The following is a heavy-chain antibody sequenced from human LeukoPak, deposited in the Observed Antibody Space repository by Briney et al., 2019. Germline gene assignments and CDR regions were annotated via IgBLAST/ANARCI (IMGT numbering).Heavy chain of an antibody. D-gene: IGHD5-24*01. CDR3: ARSSPRDGDFDY. CDR1: GGSISSGGYS. V-gene: IGHV4-30-2*01. J-gene: IGHJ4*02. Sequence: TLSLTCAVSGGSISSGGYSWSWIRQPPGKGLEWIGYIYHSGSTYYNPSLKSRVTISVDRSKNQFSLKLSSVTAADTAVYYCARSSPRDGDFDYWGQGTLVTVSS. CDR2: IYHSGST.